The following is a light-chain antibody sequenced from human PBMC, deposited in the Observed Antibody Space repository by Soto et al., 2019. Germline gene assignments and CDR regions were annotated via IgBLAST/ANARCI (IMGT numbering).Light chain of an antibody. J-gene: IGLJ1*01. V-gene: IGLV2-23*03. CDR3: CSFAGSNTFV. Sequence: QSALTQPASVSGSPGQSITLSCTGTSSDVGGYNLVSWYQQHPGKAPKLMIYEGSKRPSGVSNRFSGSKSGNTASLTISGLRAEDEADYYCCSFAGSNTFVFGTGTKLTVL. CDR1: SSDVGGYNL. CDR2: EGS.